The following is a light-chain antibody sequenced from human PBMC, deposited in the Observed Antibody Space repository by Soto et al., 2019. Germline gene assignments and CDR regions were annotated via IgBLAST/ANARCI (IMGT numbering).Light chain of an antibody. Sequence: EIVMTQSPATLSVSPGEGATLSCRASQSVSSYLAWYQQKAGQSPRLLIYGSSTRATGIPARFSGSGSGTEFTLTISSLQSEDFAVYYCQQYNKWPITVGGGTKVDIK. J-gene: IGKJ4*01. CDR3: QQYNKWPIT. V-gene: IGKV3-15*01. CDR2: GSS. CDR1: QSVSSY.